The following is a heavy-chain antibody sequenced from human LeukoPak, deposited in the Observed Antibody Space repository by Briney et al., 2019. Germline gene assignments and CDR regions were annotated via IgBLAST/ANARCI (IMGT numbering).Heavy chain of an antibody. Sequence: GGSLRLSCAASGFTFSSYSMNWVRQAPGKGLEWVANIKQDGSEKYYVDSVKGRFTISRDNAKNSLYLQMNSLRAEDTAVYYCARVITMIVVVNYGMDVWGQGTTVTVSS. CDR2: IKQDGSEK. CDR3: ARVITMIVVVNYGMDV. J-gene: IGHJ6*02. CDR1: GFTFSSYS. V-gene: IGHV3-7*03. D-gene: IGHD3-22*01.